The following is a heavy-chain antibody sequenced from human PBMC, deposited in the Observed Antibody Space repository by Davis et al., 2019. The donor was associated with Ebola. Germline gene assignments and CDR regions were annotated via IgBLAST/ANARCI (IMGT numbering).Heavy chain of an antibody. J-gene: IGHJ5*02. D-gene: IGHD6-6*01. CDR3: ARGIAVRMKGWFDP. Sequence: GESLKISCAASGFTFSSYWMHWVRQAPGKGLVWVSRINSDGSSTSYADSVKGRFTISRDNAKNTLYLQMNRLRAEDTAVYYCARGIAVRMKGWFDPWGQGTLVTVSS. CDR2: INSDGSST. V-gene: IGHV3-74*01. CDR1: GFTFSSYW.